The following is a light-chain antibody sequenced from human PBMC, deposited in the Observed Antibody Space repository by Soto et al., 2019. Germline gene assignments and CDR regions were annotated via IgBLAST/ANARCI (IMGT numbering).Light chain of an antibody. CDR3: CSYAGYSTVV. CDR1: SSDAGTYNL. J-gene: IGLJ2*01. CDR2: EDS. V-gene: IGLV2-23*01. Sequence: QSVLTQPASVSGSPGQSITISCTGTSSDAGTYNLVSWYQQHPGKAPKLMIYEDSQRPSGVSNRFSGSKSGNTASLTISGLQAEDEADYYCCSYAGYSTVVFGGGTKVTVL.